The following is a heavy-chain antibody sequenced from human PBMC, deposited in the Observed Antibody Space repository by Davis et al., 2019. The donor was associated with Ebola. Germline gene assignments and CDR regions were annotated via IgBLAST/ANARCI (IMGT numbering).Heavy chain of an antibody. D-gene: IGHD3-22*01. CDR1: GFTFSNAW. CDR3: GTNGGYYDNSGHLDY. J-gene: IGHJ4*02. CDR2: IKSKTDGGTI. Sequence: GESLKISCAASGFTFSNAWMSWVRQAPGKGLEWVGRIKSKTDGGTIDYAAPVKGRFTISRDESKNTLYLQMNSLKTEDTAVYYCGTNGGYYDNSGHLDYWGQGTLVTVSS. V-gene: IGHV3-15*01.